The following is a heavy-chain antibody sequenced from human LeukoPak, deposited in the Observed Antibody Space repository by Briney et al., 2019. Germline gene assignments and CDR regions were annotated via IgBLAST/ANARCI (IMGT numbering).Heavy chain of an antibody. CDR1: GFTFSDYY. Sequence: GGSLRLSCAASGFTFSDYYMSWVRQAPGKGLEWVSYIGSSGSTVYYADSVKGRFTISRDNAKNSLYMQMESLRDEDTAIYYCARDTLEYSNSPDALDIWGQGTMVTVSS. V-gene: IGHV3-11*04. D-gene: IGHD4-23*01. CDR3: ARDTLEYSNSPDALDI. CDR2: IGSSGSTV. J-gene: IGHJ3*02.